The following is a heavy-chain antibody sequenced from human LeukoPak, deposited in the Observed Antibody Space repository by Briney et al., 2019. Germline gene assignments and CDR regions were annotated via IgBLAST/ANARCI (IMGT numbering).Heavy chain of an antibody. D-gene: IGHD3-10*01. J-gene: IGHJ4*02. CDR3: ARDLSSLRFGELLFPRYRKAFDY. CDR2: IYYSGST. CDR1: GGSISSYY. Sequence: SETLSLTCTVSGGSISSYYWSWIRQPPGKGLEWIGYIYYSGSTNYNPSLKSRVTISVDKSKNQFSLKLSSVTAADTAVYYCARDLSSLRFGELLFPRYRKAFDYWGQGTLVTVSS. V-gene: IGHV4-59*12.